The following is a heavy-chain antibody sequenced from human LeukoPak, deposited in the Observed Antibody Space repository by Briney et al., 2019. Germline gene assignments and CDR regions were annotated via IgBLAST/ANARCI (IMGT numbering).Heavy chain of an antibody. CDR3: ARRLGSYDSSGYYYSWFDP. D-gene: IGHD3-22*01. CDR1: GGSFSGYY. CDR2: INHSGRT. J-gene: IGHJ5*02. V-gene: IGHV4-34*01. Sequence: SETLSLTCAVYGGSFSGYYWSWIRQPPGKGLEWIGEINHSGRTNYNPSLKSRVTISVDTSKNQFSLKLSSVTAADTAVYYCARRLGSYDSSGYYYSWFDPWGQGTLVTVSS.